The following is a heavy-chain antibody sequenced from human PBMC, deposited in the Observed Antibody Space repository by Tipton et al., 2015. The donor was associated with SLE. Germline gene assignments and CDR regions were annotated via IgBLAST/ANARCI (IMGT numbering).Heavy chain of an antibody. CDR3: ARGMRDGYYYYYYMDV. J-gene: IGHJ6*03. CDR1: GGSFSGYY. CDR2: INHSGST. V-gene: IGHV4-34*01. Sequence: TLSLTCAVYGGSFSGYYWSWIRQPPGKGLEWIGEINHSGSTNYNPSLKSRVTISVDTSKNQFSLKLSSVTAADTAVYYCARGMRDGYYYYYYMDVWGKGTTVTVSS.